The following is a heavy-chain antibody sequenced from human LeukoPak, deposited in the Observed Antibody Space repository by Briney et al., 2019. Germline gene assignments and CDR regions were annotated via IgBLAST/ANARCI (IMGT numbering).Heavy chain of an antibody. J-gene: IGHJ6*03. V-gene: IGHV4-34*01. CDR1: GGSFSGYY. Sequence: SETQSLTCAVYGGSFSGYYWTWIRQSPGKGLEWIGDINHSGRTNYNPSLKSRVTISADTSKNQFSLKMTSMTAADTAVYYCVRSVKLVLITYHHYYMDVWGKGTTVTVSS. CDR2: INHSGRT. CDR3: VRSVKLVLITYHHYYMDV. D-gene: IGHD4/OR15-4a*01.